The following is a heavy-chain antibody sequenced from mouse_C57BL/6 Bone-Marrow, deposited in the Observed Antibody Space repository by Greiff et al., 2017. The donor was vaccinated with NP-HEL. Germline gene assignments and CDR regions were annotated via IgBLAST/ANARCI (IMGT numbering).Heavy chain of an antibody. CDR3: ARTGRYDGYLYYAMGY. Sequence: DVMLVESGGGLVKPGGSLKLSCAASGFTFSDYGMHWVRQAPEKGLEWVAYISSGSSTIYYADTVKGRFTISRDNAKNTLFLQMTSLRSEDTAMYYCARTGRYDGYLYYAMGYWGQGTSVTVSS. CDR1: GFTFSDYG. D-gene: IGHD2-3*01. J-gene: IGHJ4*01. CDR2: ISSGSSTI. V-gene: IGHV5-17*01.